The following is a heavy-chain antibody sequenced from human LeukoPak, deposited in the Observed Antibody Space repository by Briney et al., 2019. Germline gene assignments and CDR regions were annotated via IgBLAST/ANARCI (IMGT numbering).Heavy chain of an antibody. J-gene: IGHJ3*01. CDR3: ARRGTPNAFDL. D-gene: IGHD3-16*01. Sequence: GGSLRLSCAASGFTFNNHGMHWVRQAPGRGLEWVALLWYDGTNENYADSVKGRFTISRDNSKNTMYLQMNNLRAEDTAVYYCARRGTPNAFDLWGQGTMVTVSS. CDR2: LWYDGTNE. V-gene: IGHV3-33*01. CDR1: GFTFNNHG.